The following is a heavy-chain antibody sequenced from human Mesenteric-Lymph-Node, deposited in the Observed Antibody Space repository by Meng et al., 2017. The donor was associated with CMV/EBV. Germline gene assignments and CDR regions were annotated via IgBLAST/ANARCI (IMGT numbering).Heavy chain of an antibody. D-gene: IGHD2-2*02. J-gene: IGHJ6*02. CDR3: ARDQYCSSTSCYTGVGLNYGMDV. CDR1: GYTFTSYD. CDR2: INPNSGGT. V-gene: IGHV1-2*02. Sequence: ASVKVSCKASGYTFTSYDINWVRQAPGQGLEWMGWINPNSGGTNYAQKFQGRVTMTRDTSISTAYMELSRLRSDDTAVYYCARDQYCSSTSCYTGVGLNYGMDVWGQGTTVTVSS.